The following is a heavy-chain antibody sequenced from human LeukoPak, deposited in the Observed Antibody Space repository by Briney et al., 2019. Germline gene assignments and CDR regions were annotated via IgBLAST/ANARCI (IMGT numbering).Heavy chain of an antibody. D-gene: IGHD2-15*01. V-gene: IGHV1-18*01. Sequence: AAGKVSCKASGSTFTSYGISWVRQGPGPGLEWVGWISAYNGNTNSAQKLQGRVTMTTDASRRTAYMDVRSLRSDDTAVYYCARVSTLVFHCSGGSCHPGGFDPWGQGTLVTVSS. CDR1: GSTFTSYG. CDR3: ARVSTLVFHCSGGSCHPGGFDP. J-gene: IGHJ5*02. CDR2: ISAYNGNT.